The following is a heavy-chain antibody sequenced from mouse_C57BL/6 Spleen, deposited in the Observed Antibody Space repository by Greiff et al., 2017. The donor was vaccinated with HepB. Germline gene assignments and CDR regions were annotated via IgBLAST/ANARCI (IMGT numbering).Heavy chain of an antibody. J-gene: IGHJ1*03. CDR1: GFTFSSYA. V-gene: IGHV5-9-1*02. D-gene: IGHD2-1*01. CDR3: TRARYGNYGYFDV. Sequence: EVQLQESGAGLVKPGGSLKLSCAASGFTFSSYAMSWFRQTPEKRLEWVAYISSGGDYIYYADTVKGRVTISRDTATNTLYLQMSSLKSEDTAMYYCTRARYGNYGYFDVWGTGTTVTVAS. CDR2: ISSGGDYI.